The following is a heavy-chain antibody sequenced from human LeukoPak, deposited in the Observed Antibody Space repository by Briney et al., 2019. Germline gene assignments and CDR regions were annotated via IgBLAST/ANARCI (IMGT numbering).Heavy chain of an antibody. J-gene: IGHJ4*02. CDR1: NDSISSGDYY. CDR3: SRIRGNSDYDYPDY. D-gene: IGHD3-3*01. CDR2: ITSSSSAI. V-gene: IGHV3-48*01. Sequence: PSETLSLTCTVSNDSISSGDYYWNWIRQPPGKGLEWISYITSSSSAIYYADSVRGRFTVSRDHATNSLFLQMNSLRAEDSAIYYCSRIRGNSDYDYPDYWGQGTLVTVSS.